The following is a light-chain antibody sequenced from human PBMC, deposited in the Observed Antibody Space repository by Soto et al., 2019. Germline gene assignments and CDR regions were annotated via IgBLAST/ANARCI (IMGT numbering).Light chain of an antibody. CDR2: RNN. CDR3: AAWDDSLIASYV. Sequence: QSVLTQPPSASGTPGQRVTISCSGSSSNIGNNYVFWYQKFPGTAPKLLIYRNNQRPSGVPDRFSGSKSGTSASLAISGLRSEDGADYYCAAWDDSLIASYVFGTGTKVTVL. V-gene: IGLV1-47*01. CDR1: SSNIGNNY. J-gene: IGLJ1*01.